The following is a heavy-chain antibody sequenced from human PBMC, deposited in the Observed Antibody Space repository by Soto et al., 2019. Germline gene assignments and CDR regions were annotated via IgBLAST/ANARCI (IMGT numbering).Heavy chain of an antibody. Sequence: SETLSLTCAVSGDSISSGYHWAWIRQPPGKGLEWVASIYHSGTTYYNPSLTSRVTISVDTSKNQFSLKLSSVTAADSAVYYCAKSALRYCGSTSCFYYFDYWGQGTLVTVSS. CDR3: AKSALRYCGSTSCFYYFDY. V-gene: IGHV4-38-2*01. D-gene: IGHD2-2*01. CDR2: IYHSGTT. CDR1: GDSISSGYH. J-gene: IGHJ4*02.